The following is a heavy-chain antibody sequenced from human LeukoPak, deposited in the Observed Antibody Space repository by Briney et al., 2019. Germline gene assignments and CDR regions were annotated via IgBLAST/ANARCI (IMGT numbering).Heavy chain of an antibody. D-gene: IGHD1-26*01. CDR3: AGGGSGDALDI. V-gene: IGHV3-21*01. Sequence: GGVLGPSCAASGIPFSNYSQNWVRPDPGKGEGWVSAISSSSSYIYYADSVKGRFTISRDNAKNSLYLQMNSLRAEDTAVYYCAGGGSGDALDIWGQGTMVTVYS. J-gene: IGHJ3*02. CDR1: GIPFSNYS. CDR2: ISSSSSYI.